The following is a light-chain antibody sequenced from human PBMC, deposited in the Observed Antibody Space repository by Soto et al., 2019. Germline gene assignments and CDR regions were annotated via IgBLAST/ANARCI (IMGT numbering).Light chain of an antibody. V-gene: IGLV1-40*01. CDR3: QSYDSSLSGSI. Sequence: QSVMTQPPSVSGAPGQRVTISCTGSSSNIGAGYDVHWYQQLPGTAPKLLIYGNINRPSGVPDRFSGSKSGTSASLAITGLQAEDEADYYCQSYDSSLSGSIFGGGTKLPVL. CDR2: GNI. CDR1: SSNIGAGYD. J-gene: IGLJ2*01.